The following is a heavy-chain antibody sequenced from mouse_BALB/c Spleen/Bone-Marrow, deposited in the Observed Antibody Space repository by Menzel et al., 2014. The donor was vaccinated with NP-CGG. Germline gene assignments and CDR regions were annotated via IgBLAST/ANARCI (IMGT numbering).Heavy chain of an antibody. D-gene: IGHD2-4*01. Sequence: VQLQHSGAERGRPGVSVKISCKGSGYTFTDYAMHWVKQSHAKSLEWIGVISTYYGDASYNQKLKGKDKLTVDKSSSTNYMELARLTSEDSAIYYCARGRSTMITTFAYWGQGTLVTVSS. CDR2: ISTYYGDA. CDR3: ARGRSTMITTFAY. CDR1: GYTFTDYA. J-gene: IGHJ3*01. V-gene: IGHV1S137*01.